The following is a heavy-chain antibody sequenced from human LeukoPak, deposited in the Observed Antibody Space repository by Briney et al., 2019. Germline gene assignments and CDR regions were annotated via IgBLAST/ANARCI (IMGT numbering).Heavy chain of an antibody. CDR2: ITDTGANT. CDR3: AKVDCGATGCRRFDL. Sequence: GGSLRLSCAASGFTFSNYAMNWVRQAPGKGLEWVSGITDTGANTYYADSVKGRFTISRDNSKNTLFLQMNRLRDDDTAVYYCAKVDCGATGCRRFDLWGRGTLVTVSS. CDR1: GFTFSNYA. V-gene: IGHV3-23*01. D-gene: IGHD2-21*01. J-gene: IGHJ2*01.